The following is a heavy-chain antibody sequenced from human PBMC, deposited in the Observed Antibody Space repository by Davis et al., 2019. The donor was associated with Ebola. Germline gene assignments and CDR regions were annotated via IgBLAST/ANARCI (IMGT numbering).Heavy chain of an antibody. D-gene: IGHD2-15*01. V-gene: IGHV3-64D*06. Sequence: GESLKISCAASGFPFGSYAMHWVRQAPGKGLESVARISTNGETTYYAESVKGRFTISRDNSKNTLYLHMRSLTTEDTAVYYCVKDRFTVVVVHGGFDYWGQGTLVTVSS. CDR2: ISTNGETT. CDR3: VKDRFTVVVVHGGFDY. J-gene: IGHJ4*02. CDR1: GFPFGSYA.